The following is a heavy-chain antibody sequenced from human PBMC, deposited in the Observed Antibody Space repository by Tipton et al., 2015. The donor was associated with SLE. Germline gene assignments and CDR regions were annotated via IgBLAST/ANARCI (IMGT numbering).Heavy chain of an antibody. CDR3: ARYGTYDGSRYFQH. Sequence: TLSLTCTVSGGSISSGSYYWSWFRQPAGKGLEWIGYIYTSGSTNYNPSLKSRVTISVDTSKNQFSLKLSSVTAADTAVYYCARYGTYDGSRYFQHWGQGTLVTV. V-gene: IGHV4-61*09. CDR2: IYTSGST. J-gene: IGHJ1*01. D-gene: IGHD1-26*01. CDR1: GGSISSGSYY.